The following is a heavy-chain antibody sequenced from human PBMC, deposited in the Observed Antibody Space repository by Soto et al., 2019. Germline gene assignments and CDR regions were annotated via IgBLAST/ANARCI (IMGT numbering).Heavy chain of an antibody. D-gene: IGHD3-10*01. CDR3: ARWFELLGYFDY. Sequence: PSETLSLTCAVYGGSFSGYYWTWIRQPPGTGLEWIGEINHSGSTNYNPSLKSRVTISVDTSKNQFSLKLTSVTAADTAVYYCARWFELLGYFDYWGQGSLVTVS. CDR1: GGSFSGYY. CDR2: INHSGST. V-gene: IGHV4-34*01. J-gene: IGHJ4*02.